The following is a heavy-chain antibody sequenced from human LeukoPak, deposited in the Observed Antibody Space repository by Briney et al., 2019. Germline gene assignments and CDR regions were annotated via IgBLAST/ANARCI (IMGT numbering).Heavy chain of an antibody. V-gene: IGHV1-46*01. CDR1: GYTFPSYF. D-gene: IGHD1-20*01. Sequence: ASVKVSCKASGYTFPSYFMHWVRQAPGQGLEWMGIINPTGGSTTYAQKFQGRVTMTRDTSTGTVYMELSSLRSDDTAVYYSAREGADNWNPIDYWGQGTLVTVSS. CDR3: AREGADNWNPIDY. CDR2: INPTGGST. J-gene: IGHJ4*02.